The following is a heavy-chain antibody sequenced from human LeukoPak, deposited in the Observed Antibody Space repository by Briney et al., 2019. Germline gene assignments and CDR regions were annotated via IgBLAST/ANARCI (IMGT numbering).Heavy chain of an antibody. V-gene: IGHV3-23*01. Sequence: GGSLRLSCAASGFTFISYAMRGVRQAPGRGLEWVSAISGSGGSTYYADSVKGRFTISIDNSKNTVYLQMNSLRAEDTALYYCAKFIGRNWNDPLQHFDYWGQGTLVTVPS. D-gene: IGHD1-1*01. J-gene: IGHJ4*02. CDR1: GFTFISYA. CDR3: AKFIGRNWNDPLQHFDY. CDR2: ISGSGGST.